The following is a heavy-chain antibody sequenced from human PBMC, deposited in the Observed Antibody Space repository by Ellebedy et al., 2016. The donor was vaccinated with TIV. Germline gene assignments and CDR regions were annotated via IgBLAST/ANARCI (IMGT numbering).Heavy chain of an antibody. CDR3: AKGTSSGFNYDRVGFDY. Sequence: GGSLRLSCAASGFTFSSFAMHWVRQAPGKGLEWLSVISGGGDSTYHAGSVKGRSTITRDNSKNTLYLQMDRLRAEDTAVYYCAKGTSSGFNYDRVGFDYWGQGALVTVSS. V-gene: IGHV3-23*01. CDR1: GFTFSSFA. CDR2: ISGGGDST. D-gene: IGHD3-22*01. J-gene: IGHJ4*02.